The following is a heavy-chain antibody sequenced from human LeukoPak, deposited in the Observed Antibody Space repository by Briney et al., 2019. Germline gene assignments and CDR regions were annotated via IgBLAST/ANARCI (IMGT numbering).Heavy chain of an antibody. CDR3: ARDDTMIYAFDI. CDR2: IYYSGTT. V-gene: IGHV4-59*12. D-gene: IGHD3-22*01. CDR1: GGSISSYY. Sequence: PSETLSLTCTVSGGSISSYYWSWIRQPPGKGLEWIGYIYYSGTTNYNPSLKSRVTISVDTSKNQFSLKLSSVTAADTAVYYCARDDTMIYAFDIWGQGTMVTVSS. J-gene: IGHJ3*02.